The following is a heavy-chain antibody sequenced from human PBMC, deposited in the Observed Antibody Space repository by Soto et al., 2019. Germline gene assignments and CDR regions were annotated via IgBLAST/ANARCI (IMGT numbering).Heavy chain of an antibody. CDR3: AKDRGVGSGHSGYESGHLFDY. Sequence: EVQLAESGGGLVQPGRSLRLSCAASGFTFDDYAMHWVRQAPGKGLEWVSSISWNSGSIGYADSVKGRFTISRDNAKNTLYLQMNSLRAEDTALYYCAKDRGVGSGHSGYESGHLFDYWGQGTLVTVSS. D-gene: IGHD5-12*01. CDR1: GFTFDDYA. CDR2: ISWNSGSI. J-gene: IGHJ4*02. V-gene: IGHV3-9*01.